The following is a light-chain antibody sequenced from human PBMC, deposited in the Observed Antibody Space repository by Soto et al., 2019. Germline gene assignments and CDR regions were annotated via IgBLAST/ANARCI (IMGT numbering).Light chain of an antibody. CDR1: SGDIGSYNR. CDR2: EVT. J-gene: IGLJ1*01. V-gene: IGLV2-14*01. CDR3: SSYTNINTRACV. Sequence: QSALTQPASVSGFLGQSITISCTGTSGDIGSYNRVSWYQQHPGKAPKLIIYEVTDRPSGVSNRFSGSKSGNTASLTISGLQAEDEAEYYCSSYTNINTRACVFGTGTKVTVL.